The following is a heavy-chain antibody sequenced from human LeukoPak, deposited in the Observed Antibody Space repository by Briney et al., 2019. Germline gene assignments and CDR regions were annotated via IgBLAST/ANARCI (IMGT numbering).Heavy chain of an antibody. V-gene: IGHV3-23*01. CDR3: ARHFSYGDYRVDY. CDR2: LSGGGDSR. Sequence: GGSLRLSCAASGFAFSNYAMSWVRQAPGKGLEWVSSLSGGGDSRYYADSVMGRFTISRDNSKNTLYLQMNSLRAEDTAVYYCARHFSYGDYRVDYWGQGTLVTVSS. J-gene: IGHJ4*02. CDR1: GFAFSNYA. D-gene: IGHD4-17*01.